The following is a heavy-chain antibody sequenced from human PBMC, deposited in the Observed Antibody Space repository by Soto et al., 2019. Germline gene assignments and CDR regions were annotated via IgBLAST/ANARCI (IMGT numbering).Heavy chain of an antibody. J-gene: IGHJ3*02. V-gene: IGHV3-7*03. CDR3: ARGSGPYSSGWYAFDI. D-gene: IGHD6-19*01. CDR2: IKQDGSEK. CDR1: GFTFSSYW. Sequence: GGSLRLSCAASGFTFSSYWMSWVRQAPGKGLEWVANIKQDGSEKYYVDSVKGRFTISRDNAKNSLYLQMNSLRAEDTAVYYCARGSGPYSSGWYAFDIWGQGTMVTVSS.